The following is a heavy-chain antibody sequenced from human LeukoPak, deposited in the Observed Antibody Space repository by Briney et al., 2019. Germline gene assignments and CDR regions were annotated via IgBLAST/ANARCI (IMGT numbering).Heavy chain of an antibody. Sequence: GGSLRLSCAASGFTFSSYAMTWVRQAPGKGLEWVSAISGSDGTTYYADSVKGRFTISRDNSKNTLYLQMNSLRAEDTAVYYCAKGPDYDFWSGYSYYFDYWGQGTLVTVSS. CDR3: AKGPDYDFWSGYSYYFDY. J-gene: IGHJ4*02. V-gene: IGHV3-23*01. CDR1: GFTFSSYA. CDR2: ISGSDGTT. D-gene: IGHD3-3*01.